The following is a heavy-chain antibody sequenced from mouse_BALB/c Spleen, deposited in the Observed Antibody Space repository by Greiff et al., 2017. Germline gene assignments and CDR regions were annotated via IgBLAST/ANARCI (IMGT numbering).Heavy chain of an antibody. CDR2: IDPANGNT. Sequence: VQLQQSGAELVKPGASVKLSCTASGFNIKDTYMHWVKQRPEQGLAWIGRIDPANGNTKYDPKFQGKATITADTSSNTAYLQLSSLTSEDTAVYYCARLGRDYYGSSYDPFAYWGQGTLVTVSA. CDR3: ARLGRDYYGSSYDPFAY. D-gene: IGHD1-1*01. CDR1: GFNIKDTY. J-gene: IGHJ3*01. V-gene: IGHV14-3*02.